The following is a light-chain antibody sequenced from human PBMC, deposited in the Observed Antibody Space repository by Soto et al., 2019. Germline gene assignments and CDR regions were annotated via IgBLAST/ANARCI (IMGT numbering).Light chain of an antibody. J-gene: IGLJ1*01. V-gene: IGLV2-11*01. CDR2: DVN. CDR3: CSYAGSYSYA. Sequence: QSALTQPRSVSGSPGQSVIISCTGTSSDVGGFNSVSWYQQHPGKAPKLMIYDVNKRPSGVPDRFSGSKSGSTASLTISGRQAEDEADYYCCSYAGSYSYAFATGTKVTVL. CDR1: SSDVGGFNS.